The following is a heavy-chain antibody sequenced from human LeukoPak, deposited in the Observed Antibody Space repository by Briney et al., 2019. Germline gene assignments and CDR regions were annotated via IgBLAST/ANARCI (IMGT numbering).Heavy chain of an antibody. Sequence: GASVKVSCKASGYTFTSYGISWVRQAPGQGLEWMGWISAYNGNTNYAQKLQGRITMTTDTSTSTAYMELRSLRSEDTAVYYCARPNDYSHYHYGMDVWGQGTTVTVSS. D-gene: IGHD4-11*01. V-gene: IGHV1-18*01. J-gene: IGHJ6*02. CDR3: ARPNDYSHYHYGMDV. CDR1: GYTFTSYG. CDR2: ISAYNGNT.